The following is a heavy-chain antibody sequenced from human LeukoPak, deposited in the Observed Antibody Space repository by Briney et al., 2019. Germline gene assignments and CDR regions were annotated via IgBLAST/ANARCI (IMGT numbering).Heavy chain of an antibody. CDR1: GGSISSSSYY. V-gene: IGHV4-39*07. CDR3: ARYSNTWPYWYFDL. D-gene: IGHD6-13*01. CDR2: IYYSGST. Sequence: SETLSLTCTVSGGSISSSSYYWGWIRQPPGKGLEWIGSIYYSGSTYYNPSLKSRVTISVDTSKNQFSLKLSSVTAADTAVYYCARYSNTWPYWYFDLWGRGTLVTVSS. J-gene: IGHJ2*01.